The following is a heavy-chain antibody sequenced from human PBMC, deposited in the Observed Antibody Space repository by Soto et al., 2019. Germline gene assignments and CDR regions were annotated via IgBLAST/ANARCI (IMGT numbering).Heavy chain of an antibody. Sequence: GASVKVSCKASGFTFTSSAVQWVRQARGQRLEWIGWIVVGSGNTNYAQKFQERVTITRDMSTSTAYMELSSLRSEDTAVYYCAAGPPNNDILPAPLGGGQGTLATDS. J-gene: IGHJ4*02. CDR3: AAGPPNNDILPAPLG. V-gene: IGHV1-58*01. CDR2: IVVGSGNT. D-gene: IGHD3-9*01. CDR1: GFTFTSSA.